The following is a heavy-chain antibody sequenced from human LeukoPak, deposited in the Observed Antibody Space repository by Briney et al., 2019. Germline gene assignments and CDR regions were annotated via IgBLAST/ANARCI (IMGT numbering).Heavy chain of an antibody. CDR1: GFTFSDYD. D-gene: IGHD2-15*01. CDR3: ARKADYFDY. J-gene: IGHJ4*02. CDR2: IGSSSSYT. V-gene: IGHV3-11*06. Sequence: GRSLRLSCAASGFTFSDYDMGWIRQAPGKGLEWVSYIGSSSSYTNYADSVKGRFTISRDNAKNSLYLQMNSLRAEDTAVYYCARKADYFDYWGQGTLVTVSS.